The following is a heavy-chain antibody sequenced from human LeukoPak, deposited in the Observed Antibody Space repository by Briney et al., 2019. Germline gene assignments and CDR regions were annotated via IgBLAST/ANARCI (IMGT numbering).Heavy chain of an antibody. D-gene: IGHD1-26*01. CDR1: GGSISSYISN. Sequence: PSETLSLTCTVSGGSISSYISNWGWIRQSPGKGLEWIGSIYFSGSIYYNPSLMSRVTISVDTPKNQFPLRLSSVTAADTAVYYCARFGHVGYYYYMDVWGKGTTVTVSS. J-gene: IGHJ6*03. CDR3: ARFGHVGYYYYMDV. V-gene: IGHV4-39*06. CDR2: IYFSGSI.